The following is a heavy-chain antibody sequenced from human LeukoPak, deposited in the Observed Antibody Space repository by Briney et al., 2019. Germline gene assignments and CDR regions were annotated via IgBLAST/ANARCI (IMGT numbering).Heavy chain of an antibody. Sequence: GGSPRLSCAASGFTFSSYEMNWVRQAPGKGLEWVSYISSSGSTIYYADSVKGRFTISRDNAKNSLYLQMNSLRAEDTAVYYCARDPYGSGTVYWGQGTLVTVSS. J-gene: IGHJ4*02. CDR1: GFTFSSYE. CDR2: ISSSGSTI. V-gene: IGHV3-48*03. D-gene: IGHD3-10*01. CDR3: ARDPYGSGTVY.